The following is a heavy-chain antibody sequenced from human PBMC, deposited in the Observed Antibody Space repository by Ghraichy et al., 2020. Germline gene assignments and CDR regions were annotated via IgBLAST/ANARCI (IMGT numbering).Heavy chain of an antibody. J-gene: IGHJ4*02. CDR2: ISFDGGNE. D-gene: IGHD1-7*01. Sequence: GGSLRLSCAASGFTFSSYDMHWVRQAPGKGLEWVAVISFDGGNEYYADSVKGRFTISRDNSKNTLYLQMNTLRVDDTAVYYCARVWNYALGYWGQGTLVTVSS. CDR3: ARVWNYALGY. V-gene: IGHV3-30*03. CDR1: GFTFSSYD.